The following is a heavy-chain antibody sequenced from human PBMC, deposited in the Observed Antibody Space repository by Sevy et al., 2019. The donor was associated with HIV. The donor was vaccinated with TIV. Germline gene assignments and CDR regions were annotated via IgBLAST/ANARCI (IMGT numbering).Heavy chain of an antibody. D-gene: IGHD3-10*01. CDR1: GFSVDTYS. CDR3: ARKLFANASYANWLDP. CDR2: ISTSPGIM. Sequence: GGSLRLSCAASGFSVDTYSMSWVRQAPGKGLEWISYISTSPGIMYYAASVKGRFTISRDNAKNSLYLQMNNLRDEDTAVYYCARKLFANASYANWLDPWGQGTQVTVSS. J-gene: IGHJ5*02. V-gene: IGHV3-48*02.